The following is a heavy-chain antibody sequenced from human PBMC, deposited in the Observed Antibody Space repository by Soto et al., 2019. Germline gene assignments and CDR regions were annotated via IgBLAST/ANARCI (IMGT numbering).Heavy chain of an antibody. D-gene: IGHD6-13*01. CDR3: ARDLNAAGYNWFDP. CDR1: GGSVSSGSYY. V-gene: IGHV4-61*01. CDR2: IYYSGST. Sequence: SETLSLTCTVPGGSVSSGSYYWSWIRQPPGKGLEWIGYIYYSGSTNYNPSLKSRVTISVDTSKNQFSLKLSSVTAADTAVYYCARDLNAAGYNWFDPWGQGTLVTVSS. J-gene: IGHJ5*02.